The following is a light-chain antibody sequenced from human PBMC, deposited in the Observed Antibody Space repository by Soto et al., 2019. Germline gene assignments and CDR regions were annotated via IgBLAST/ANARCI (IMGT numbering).Light chain of an antibody. CDR1: QSVTTY. CDR3: QQTFSTPYT. J-gene: IGKJ2*01. CDR2: AAS. Sequence: DIQMTQSPSSLSASVGDRVTITCRASQSVTTYVSWFQQKPGKAPELLISAASTLRSGVPSTFSGSGYGSDFTLTISSLRPEDFATYYCQQTFSTPYTFGRGNKVDI. V-gene: IGKV1-39*01.